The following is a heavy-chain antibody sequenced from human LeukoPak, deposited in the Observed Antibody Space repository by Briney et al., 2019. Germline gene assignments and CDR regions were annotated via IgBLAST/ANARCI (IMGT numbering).Heavy chain of an antibody. CDR2: INPSGGST. J-gene: IGHJ4*02. CDR1: GYTFTSYY. D-gene: IGHD6-13*01. CDR3: ARVSSGQAAAGYYDY. V-gene: IGHV1-46*01. Sequence: ASVKVSCKASGYTFTSYYMHWVRQAPGQGLEWMGIINPSGGSTSYAQKFQGRVTMTRDTSTSTVYMELSSLRSDDTAVYYCARVSSGQAAAGYYDYWGQGTLVTVSS.